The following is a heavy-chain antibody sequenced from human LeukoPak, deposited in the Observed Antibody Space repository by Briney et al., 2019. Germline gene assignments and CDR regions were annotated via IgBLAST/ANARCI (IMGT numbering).Heavy chain of an antibody. CDR3: ANEPLHYDILTGPGQTDY. Sequence: ASVKVSCKASGYTFTGYYMHWVRQAPGQGLEWMGWINPNSGGTNYAQKFQGRVTMTRDTSISTAYMELSRLRSDDTAVYYCANEPLHYDILTGPGQTDYWGRGTLVTVSS. J-gene: IGHJ4*02. V-gene: IGHV1-2*02. CDR2: INPNSGGT. D-gene: IGHD3-9*01. CDR1: GYTFTGYY.